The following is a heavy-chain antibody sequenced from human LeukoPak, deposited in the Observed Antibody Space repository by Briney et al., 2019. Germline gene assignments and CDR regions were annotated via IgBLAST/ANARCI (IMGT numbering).Heavy chain of an antibody. CDR1: GYTFTGYY. D-gene: IGHD7-27*01. V-gene: IGHV1-2*02. Sequence: GASVKVSCKASGYTFTGYYMHWVRQAPGQGLEWMGWINPNSGGTNYAQKFQGRVTMTRDTSISTAYMELSRLRSDDTAVYYCAKQIANWGVCFDYWGPGILVTVSS. J-gene: IGHJ4*02. CDR3: AKQIANWGVCFDY. CDR2: INPNSGGT.